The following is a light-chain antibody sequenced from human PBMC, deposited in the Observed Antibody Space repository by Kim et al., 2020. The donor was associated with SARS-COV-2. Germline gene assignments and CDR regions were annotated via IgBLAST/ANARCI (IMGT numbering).Light chain of an antibody. CDR2: GAS. Sequence: ASVGDRVTITCRASQRISNSLSWFQQKPGKAPKLVIYGASSLQSGVPSRFSGSGFGTDFTLTISSLQPEDFATYYCQQSYNTPLTFGPGTKVDIK. V-gene: IGKV1-39*01. CDR3: QQSYNTPLT. CDR1: QRISNS. J-gene: IGKJ3*01.